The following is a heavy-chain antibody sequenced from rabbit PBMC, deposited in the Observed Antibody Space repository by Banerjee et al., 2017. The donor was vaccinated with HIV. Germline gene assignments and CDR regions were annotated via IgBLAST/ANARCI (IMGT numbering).Heavy chain of an antibody. CDR1: GFTLSSYW. CDR3: ARDLAGVIGWNFNL. J-gene: IGHJ4*01. CDR2: INTSSGNT. D-gene: IGHD4-1*01. V-gene: IGHV1S45*01. Sequence: LVESGGGLVQPEGSLTLTCKASGFTLSSYWMWWVRQAPGKGLEWIACINTSSGNTVYANWAKGRFTISKTSSTTVTLQMTSLTAADTASYFCARDLAGVIGWNFNLWGPGTLVTVS.